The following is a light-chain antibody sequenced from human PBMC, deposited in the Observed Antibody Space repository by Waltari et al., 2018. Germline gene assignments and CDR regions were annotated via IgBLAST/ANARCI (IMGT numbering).Light chain of an antibody. CDR3: TSCTTSATWV. Sequence: QSALTQPASVSGSPGQSITISCTGTSSDVGTYNYVSWYQHTPGNAPKLVFSGATNRPSGVLNRFAGSKSGNTASLTISGLQAEDEADYHCTSCTTSATWVFGGGTKLTVL. CDR1: SSDVGTYNY. V-gene: IGLV2-14*01. CDR2: GAT. J-gene: IGLJ3*02.